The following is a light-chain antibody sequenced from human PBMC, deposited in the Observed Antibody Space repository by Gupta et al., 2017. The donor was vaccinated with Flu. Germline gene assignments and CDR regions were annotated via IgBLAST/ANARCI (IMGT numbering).Light chain of an antibody. J-gene: IGLJ2*01. Sequence: QSVLTQPPPVSGAPGQGVTISCTGSSSNIGAGYDVHWYQQLPGTAPKLLIYGNSNRTSGGPDRGYGSKSGTSASLDITGLQAEDEADYYCKSYDSRLRGAVVGGGTKLTVL. CDR1: SSNIGAGYD. CDR3: KSYDSRLRGAV. V-gene: IGLV1-40*01. CDR2: GNS.